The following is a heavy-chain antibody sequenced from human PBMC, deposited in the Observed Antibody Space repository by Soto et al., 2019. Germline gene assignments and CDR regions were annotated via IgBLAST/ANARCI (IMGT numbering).Heavy chain of an antibody. CDR1: GFSFTTYW. Sequence: PGESLKICCKGSGFSFTTYWIAWVRQMPGKGLEWMGIIYPGDSKTTYSPSFQGQVTISADKSISTAYLQWSSLKASDTAMYYCAGGGVRGVITRTRDYYGMDVWGQGTTVTVSS. D-gene: IGHD3-10*01. CDR2: IYPGDSKT. V-gene: IGHV5-51*01. CDR3: AGGGVRGVITRTRDYYGMDV. J-gene: IGHJ6*02.